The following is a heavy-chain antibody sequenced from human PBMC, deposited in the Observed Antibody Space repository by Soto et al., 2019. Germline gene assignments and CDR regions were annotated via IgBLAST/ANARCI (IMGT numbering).Heavy chain of an antibody. CDR2: ISGSGGST. CDR3: AKSRERVVPAAPDAFDI. J-gene: IGHJ3*02. D-gene: IGHD2-2*01. CDR1: GFTFSSYS. V-gene: IGHV3-23*01. Sequence: PGGSLRLSCAASGFTFSSYSMSWVRQAPGKGLEWVSAISGSGGSTYYADSVKGRFTISRDNSKNTLYLQMNSLRAEDTAVYYCAKSRERVVPAAPDAFDIWGQGQWSPSPQ.